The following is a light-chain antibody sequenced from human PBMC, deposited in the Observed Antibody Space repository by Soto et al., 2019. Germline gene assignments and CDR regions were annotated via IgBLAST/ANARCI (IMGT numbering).Light chain of an antibody. Sequence: EIVLTQSPGTLSLSPGDRATLSCRASQSVSSSYLAWYQHKPGQAPRLLIYGASSRAPGIPDRFSGSGAGTDSTLTISRVEPEDFAVYYCQQYDTSPWTFGQGTKVEIK. J-gene: IGKJ1*01. V-gene: IGKV3-20*01. CDR3: QQYDTSPWT. CDR1: QSVSSSY. CDR2: GAS.